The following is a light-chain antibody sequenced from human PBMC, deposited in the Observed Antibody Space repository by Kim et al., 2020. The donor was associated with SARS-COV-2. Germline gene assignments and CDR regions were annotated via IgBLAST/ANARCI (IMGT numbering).Light chain of an antibody. Sequence: EILLTQSPGTLSLSPGERATLSCRASQSVSSTSLAWYQQKPGQAPRLLIYGASSRATGVPDRFGGSGSGTDFTLTISRLEPEDFAVYYCQQYGSSPEYTFGQGTKLEI. CDR3: QQYGSSPEYT. J-gene: IGKJ2*01. CDR2: GAS. V-gene: IGKV3-20*01. CDR1: QSVSSTS.